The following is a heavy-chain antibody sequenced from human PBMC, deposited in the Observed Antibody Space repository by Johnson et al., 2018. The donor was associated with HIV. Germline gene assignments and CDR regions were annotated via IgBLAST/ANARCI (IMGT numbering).Heavy chain of an antibody. J-gene: IGHJ3*02. D-gene: IGHD3-16*01. CDR3: ARVSYDGILKTVGAFDI. V-gene: IGHV3-53*01. CDR2: IYSGGGT. Sequence: VQLVESGGGLVQPGGSLRLSCAASGLTVSSSYMSWVRQAPGKGLEWVSVIYSGGGTYYVDPVQGRFTISRDNSENTLYVQMNNLRAEDTAVYYCARVSYDGILKTVGAFDIWGQGTMVTVSS. CDR1: GLTVSSSY.